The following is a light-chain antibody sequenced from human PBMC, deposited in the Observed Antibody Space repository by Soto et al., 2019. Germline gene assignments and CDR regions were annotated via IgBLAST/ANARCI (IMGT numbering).Light chain of an antibody. CDR3: QQDESSGT. Sequence: EIVLTQSPGSLSLSPGEGATLSCRASQSVSSSFFAWYQQKPGQVPSLLIYGASRTATGDPGRVRCSGCGTDCSLSIGGQEAEVFAGYYWQQDESSGTFGQGTKVEIK. CDR1: QSVSSSF. J-gene: IGKJ1*01. CDR2: GAS. V-gene: IGKV3-20*01.